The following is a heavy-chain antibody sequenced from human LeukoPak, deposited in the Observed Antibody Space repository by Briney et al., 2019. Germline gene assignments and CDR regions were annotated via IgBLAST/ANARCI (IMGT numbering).Heavy chain of an antibody. V-gene: IGHV3-23*01. D-gene: IGHD1-7*01. CDR3: TRQENWNYDFDY. J-gene: IGHJ4*02. CDR1: GFTFSSYA. CDR2: ISGSGGST. Sequence: GGSLRLSCAASGFTFSSYAMSWVRQAPGKGLEWVSAISGSGGSTYYADSVKGRFTISRDNSKNTLYLQMNSLRAEDTAVYYCTRQENWNYDFDYWGQGTLVTVSS.